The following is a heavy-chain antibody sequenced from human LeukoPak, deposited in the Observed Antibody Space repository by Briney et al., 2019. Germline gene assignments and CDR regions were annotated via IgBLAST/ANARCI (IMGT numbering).Heavy chain of an antibody. J-gene: IGHJ6*03. Sequence: PGGSLRLSCAASGFTCSSYVMNWVRQAPGEGREWVSGISGSGGYTSYADSVKGRFTISRDGSKNMLYLQMNSLRAEDTAVYYCARQSMVSHYYYYYMHVWGKGTTVTVSS. CDR1: GFTCSSYV. V-gene: IGHV3-23*01. D-gene: IGHD3-10*01. CDR3: ARQSMVSHYYYYYMHV. CDR2: ISGSGGYT.